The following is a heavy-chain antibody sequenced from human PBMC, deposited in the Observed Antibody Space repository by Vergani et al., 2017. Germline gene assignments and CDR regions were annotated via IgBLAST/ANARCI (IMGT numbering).Heavy chain of an antibody. D-gene: IGHD6-6*01. CDR3: AREGGIAARSPSYGMDV. Sequence: EVQLLESGGGLVQPGGSLRLSCAASGFTFSSYAMSWVRQAPGKGLEWVSAISGSGGSTYYADSVKGRFTISRDNSKNTLYLQMNSLRAEDTAVYYCAREGGIAARSPSYGMDVWGQGTTVTVSS. V-gene: IGHV3-23*01. CDR2: ISGSGGST. J-gene: IGHJ6*02. CDR1: GFTFSSYA.